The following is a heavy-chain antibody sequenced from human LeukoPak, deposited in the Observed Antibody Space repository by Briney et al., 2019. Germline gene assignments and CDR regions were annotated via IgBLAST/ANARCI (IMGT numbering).Heavy chain of an antibody. J-gene: IGHJ5*02. CDR2: INPNSGGT. CDR3: AGVPTVTAEDWFDP. CDR1: GYTFTGYY. Sequence: ASVKVSCKASGYTFTGYYMHWVRQAPGQGLEWMGWINPNSGGTNYAQKFQGRVTMTRDTSISTAYMELSRLRSDDTAVYYCAGVPTVTAEDWFDPWGQGTLVTVSS. V-gene: IGHV1-2*02. D-gene: IGHD4-17*01.